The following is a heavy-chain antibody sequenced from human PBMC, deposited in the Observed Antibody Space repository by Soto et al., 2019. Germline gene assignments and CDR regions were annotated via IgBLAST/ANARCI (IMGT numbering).Heavy chain of an antibody. V-gene: IGHV3-23*01. Sequence: GGSLRLSCAASGFTFSSYAMSWVRQAPGKGLEWVSVITGSGDNIYYADSVKGRFAISRDNSQNTVSLQMNSLRADDTAVYYCARETSGRAALWRQGTQVIVSA. CDR3: ARETSGRAAL. CDR2: ITGSGDNI. D-gene: IGHD2-15*01. J-gene: IGHJ4*02. CDR1: GFTFSSYA.